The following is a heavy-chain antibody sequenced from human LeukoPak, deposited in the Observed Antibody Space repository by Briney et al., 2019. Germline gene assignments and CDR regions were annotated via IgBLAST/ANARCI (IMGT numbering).Heavy chain of an antibody. J-gene: IGHJ4*02. CDR1: GGTFSSYA. D-gene: IGHD3-22*01. V-gene: IGHV1-69*04. CDR3: ARDQSSMIADY. Sequence: SVKVTCKASGGTFSSYAISWVRQAPGQGLEWMGRIIPILGIANYAQKFQGRVTITADKSTSTAYMELSSLRSEDTAVYYCARDQSSMIADYWGQGTLVTVSS. CDR2: IIPILGIA.